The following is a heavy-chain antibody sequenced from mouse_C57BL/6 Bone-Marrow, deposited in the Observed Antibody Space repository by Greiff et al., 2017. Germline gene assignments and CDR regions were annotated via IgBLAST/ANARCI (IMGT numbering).Heavy chain of an antibody. CDR2: IYPGSGST. CDR3: ARRRRFYYGYGWFAY. D-gene: IGHD2-2*01. CDR1: GYTFTSYW. Sequence: VQLQQSGAELVKPGASVKMSCKASGYTFTSYWITWVKQRPGQGLEWIGDIYPGSGSTNYNEKFKSKATLTVDTSSSTAYMQLSSLTSEDSAVYYCARRRRFYYGYGWFAYWGQGTLVTVSA. J-gene: IGHJ3*01. V-gene: IGHV1-55*01.